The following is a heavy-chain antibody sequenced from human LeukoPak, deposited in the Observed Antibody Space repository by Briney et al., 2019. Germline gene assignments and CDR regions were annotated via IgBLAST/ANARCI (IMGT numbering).Heavy chain of an antibody. CDR2: INSGGSST. V-gene: IGHV3-74*01. Sequence: GGSLRLSCAASGFTFSSYWMHWVRQAPGKGLVWVSRINSGGSSTSYADSVKGRFTISRDNAKNTLYLQMNSLRAEDTAGDNCARDLEMATTYQFDYWGQGTLVTVSS. D-gene: IGHD5-24*01. CDR3: ARDLEMATTYQFDY. CDR1: GFTFSSYW. J-gene: IGHJ4*02.